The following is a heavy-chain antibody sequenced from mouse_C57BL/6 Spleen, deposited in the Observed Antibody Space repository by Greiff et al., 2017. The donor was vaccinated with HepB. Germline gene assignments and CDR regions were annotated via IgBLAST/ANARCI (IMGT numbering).Heavy chain of an antibody. V-gene: IGHV1-80*01. J-gene: IGHJ4*01. D-gene: IGHD1-1*01. CDR2: IYPGDGDT. CDR1: GYAFSSYW. CDR3: ARSPIYYYGSSPGNAMDY. Sequence: QVQLKESGAELVKPGASVKISCKASGYAFSSYWMNWVKQRPGKGLEWIGQIYPGDGDTNYNGKFKGKATLTADKSSSTAYMQLSSLTSEDSAVYFCARSPIYYYGSSPGNAMDYWGQGTSVTVSS.